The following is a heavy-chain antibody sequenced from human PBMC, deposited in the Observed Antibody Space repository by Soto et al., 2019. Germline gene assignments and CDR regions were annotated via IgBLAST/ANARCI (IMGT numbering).Heavy chain of an antibody. D-gene: IGHD2-2*01. CDR2: IYHSGST. Sequence: SETLSLTCAVSGCSISSGGYSWSWIRQPPGKGLEWIGYIYHSGSTYYNPSLKSRVTISVDRSKNQFSLKLSSVTAAGTAVYYCARVPDRWGQGTLVTVSS. CDR1: GCSISSGGYS. V-gene: IGHV4-30-2*01. CDR3: ARVPDR. J-gene: IGHJ5*02.